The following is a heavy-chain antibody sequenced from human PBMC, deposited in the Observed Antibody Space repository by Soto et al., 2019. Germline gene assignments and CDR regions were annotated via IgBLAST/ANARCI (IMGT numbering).Heavy chain of an antibody. CDR3: ERMNGGAFDF. D-gene: IGHD2-21*01. J-gene: IGHJ4*02. CDR1: DCPISNYN. V-gene: IGHV4-59*08. CDR2: IYYSGNT. Sequence: SETLSLPCTVSDCPISNYNWSWIRQPPGKGLEWIGYIYYSGNTNYNPSLKSRATISVDTSKHQFSQKLNSVTATSPALTYCERMNGGAFDFWGQGTMVTVSS.